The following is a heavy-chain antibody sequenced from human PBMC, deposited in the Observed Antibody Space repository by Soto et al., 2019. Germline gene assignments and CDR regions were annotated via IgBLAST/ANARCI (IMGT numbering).Heavy chain of an antibody. D-gene: IGHD3-16*01. CDR3: ARGLNVYYFDY. CDR2: INAGNGNT. V-gene: IGHV1-3*01. CDR1: GYTFTSYG. Sequence: QVQLVQSGAEVKKPGASVKVSCKASGYTFTSYGMHWVRQAPGQRLEWMGWINAGNGNTKYSQKFQGRVTITRDTSASTAYMELSTLRSEDTAVYYCARGLNVYYFDYWAQGTLVTVSS. J-gene: IGHJ4*02.